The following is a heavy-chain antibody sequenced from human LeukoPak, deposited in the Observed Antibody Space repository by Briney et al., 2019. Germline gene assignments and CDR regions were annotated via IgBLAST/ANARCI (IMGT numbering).Heavy chain of an antibody. CDR2: IIPIFGTA. CDR1: GYTFTSYA. J-gene: IGHJ6*02. D-gene: IGHD4-17*01. V-gene: IGHV1-69*13. CDR3: ASRAGYGDYSYGMDV. Sequence: ASVKVSCKASGYTFTSYAISWVRQAPGQGLEWMGGIIPIFGTANYAQKFQGRVTITADESTSTAYMELSSLRSEDTAVYYCASRAGYGDYSYGMDVWGQGTTVTVSS.